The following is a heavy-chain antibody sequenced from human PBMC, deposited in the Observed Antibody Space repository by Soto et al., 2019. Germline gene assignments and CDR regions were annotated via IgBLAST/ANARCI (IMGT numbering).Heavy chain of an antibody. V-gene: IGHV3-23*01. CDR2: ISGGGRST. D-gene: IGHD2-21*02. Sequence: EVQLLESGGGLVQPGGSLRLSCAASGTSISNYAMSWVRQAPGKGLEWVSAISGGGRSTYYADSVRGRFTISRDNSKNTLYLQMNTLRAEDTAVYYSAITPNCRSDCSAGGYWFFDTWGRGTLVTVSS. CDR3: AITPNCRSDCSAGGYWFFDT. J-gene: IGHJ2*01. CDR1: GTSISNYA.